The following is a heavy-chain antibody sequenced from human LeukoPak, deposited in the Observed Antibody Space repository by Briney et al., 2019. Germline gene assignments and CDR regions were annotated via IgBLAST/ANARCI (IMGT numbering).Heavy chain of an antibody. CDR1: GGTFSSYA. D-gene: IGHD3-9*01. CDR2: IIPIFGTA. J-gene: IGHJ6*02. CDR3: ARDTYDILTGFSGRPGMDV. V-gene: IGHV1-69*05. Sequence: GASVKVSCKASGGTFSSYAISWVRQAPGQGLEWMGGIIPIFGTANYAQKFQGRVTMTTDTSTSTAYVELRSLRSDDTAVYYCARDTYDILTGFSGRPGMDVWGQGTTVTVSS.